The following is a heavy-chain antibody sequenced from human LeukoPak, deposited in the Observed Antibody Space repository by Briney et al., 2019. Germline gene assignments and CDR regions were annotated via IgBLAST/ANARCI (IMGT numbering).Heavy chain of an antibody. Sequence: PSETLSLTCTVSGGSISSGGYYWSWIRQHPGKGLEWIGYIHNSGSTYYNPSLKRPVSISVDTSKSHFSLRLSSVTAADTAVYYCARGEYYGSGSYYPGDYWGQGTLVTVSS. V-gene: IGHV4-31*01. CDR1: GGSISSGGYY. CDR2: IHNSGST. CDR3: ARGEYYGSGSYYPGDY. J-gene: IGHJ4*02. D-gene: IGHD3-10*01.